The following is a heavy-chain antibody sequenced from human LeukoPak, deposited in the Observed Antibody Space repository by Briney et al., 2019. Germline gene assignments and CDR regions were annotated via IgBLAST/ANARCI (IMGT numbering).Heavy chain of an antibody. CDR3: ARHDFTYYMDV. D-gene: IGHD2-21*02. CDR2: INPNSGGT. Sequence: ASVKVSCKPSEYTFIGYYIHWVRQAPGQGLEWMGWINPNSGGTNYAQKFQGRVTMTRDTSIRTAYMELSRLRSDDTGVYYCARHDFTYYMDVWGKGTTVTVSS. J-gene: IGHJ6*03. V-gene: IGHV1-2*02. CDR1: EYTFIGYY.